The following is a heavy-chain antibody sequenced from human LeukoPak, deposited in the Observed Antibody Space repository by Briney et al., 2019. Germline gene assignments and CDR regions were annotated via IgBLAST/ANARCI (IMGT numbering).Heavy chain of an antibody. CDR1: GYSFTSYW. CDR3: ARGDPMVRGVFIIWRY. Sequence: GESLKISCKGSGYSFTSYWIGWVRQMPGKGLEWMGIIYPGDSDTRYSPSFQGQVTISADKSISTAYLQWSSLKASDTAMYYCARGDPMVRGVFIIWRYWGQGTLVTVSS. V-gene: IGHV5-51*01. D-gene: IGHD3-10*01. CDR2: IYPGDSDT. J-gene: IGHJ4*02.